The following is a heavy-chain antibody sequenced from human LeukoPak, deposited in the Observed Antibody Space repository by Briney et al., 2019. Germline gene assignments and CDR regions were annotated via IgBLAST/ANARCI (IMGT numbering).Heavy chain of an antibody. Sequence: SETLSLTCAVYGGSFSGYYWSWIRQPPGKGLEWIGEINHSGRTNYNPSLKSRVTISVDTSKNQFSLKLSSVTAADTAVYYCARGLVSGSYSGSFDYWGQGTLVTVSS. V-gene: IGHV4-34*01. D-gene: IGHD1-26*01. CDR2: INHSGRT. CDR3: ARGLVSGSYSGSFDY. J-gene: IGHJ4*02. CDR1: GGSFSGYY.